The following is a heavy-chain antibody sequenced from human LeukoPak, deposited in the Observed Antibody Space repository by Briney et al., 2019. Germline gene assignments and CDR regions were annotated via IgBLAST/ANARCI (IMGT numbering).Heavy chain of an antibody. CDR1: GFTFSSYW. D-gene: IGHD3-10*01. CDR2: INSDGSST. V-gene: IGHV3-74*01. J-gene: IGHJ5*02. Sequence: PGGSLRLSCAASGFTFSSYWMHWVRQAPGKGLVWVSRINSDGSSTSYADSVKGRFTISRDNAKNTLYLQMNSLRAEDTAVYYCARDRPSLLWFGELSGWFDPWGQGTTVIVSS. CDR3: ARDRPSLLWFGELSGWFDP.